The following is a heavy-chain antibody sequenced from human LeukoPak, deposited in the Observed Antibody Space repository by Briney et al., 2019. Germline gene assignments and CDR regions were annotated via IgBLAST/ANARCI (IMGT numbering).Heavy chain of an antibody. D-gene: IGHD3-9*01. Sequence: PSETLSLTCTVSGGSISSYYWSWIRQPAGKGLEWIGRIYTSGSTNYNPSLKSRVTMSVDTSKNQFSLKLSSVTAADTAVYYCARESNYDILTGYSHFDYWGQGTLVTVSS. CDR2: IYTSGST. CDR1: GGSISSYY. CDR3: ARESNYDILTGYSHFDY. J-gene: IGHJ4*02. V-gene: IGHV4-4*07.